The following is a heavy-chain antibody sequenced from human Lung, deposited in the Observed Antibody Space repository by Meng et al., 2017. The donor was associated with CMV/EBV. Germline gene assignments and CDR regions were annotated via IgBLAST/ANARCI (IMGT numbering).Heavy chain of an antibody. CDR1: GFTFSSYG. Sequence: GESXKISCAASGFTFSSYGMHWVRQAPGKGLEWVAFIRYDGSNKYYADSVKGRFTISRDNSKNTLYLQMNSLRAEDTAVYYCAKDFCSSTSCYRSYYYYYGMDVXRRGXTVTVSS. J-gene: IGHJ6*02. D-gene: IGHD2-2*01. V-gene: IGHV3-30*02. CDR2: IRYDGSNK. CDR3: AKDFCSSTSCYRSYYYYYGMDV.